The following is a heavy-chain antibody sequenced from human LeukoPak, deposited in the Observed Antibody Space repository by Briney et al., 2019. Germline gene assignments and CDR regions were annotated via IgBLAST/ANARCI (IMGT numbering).Heavy chain of an antibody. D-gene: IGHD5-12*01. V-gene: IGHV3-7*01. Sequence: GGSLRLSCAASGFTVSSNYMSWVRQAPGKGLEWVAHINQDGSEEHYMDSVKARFIISRDNAKKSLSLQMDSLRAEDTAVYYCVRDGGVSGYDLLDYWGQGTLVTVSS. CDR2: INQDGSEE. J-gene: IGHJ4*02. CDR1: GFTVSSNY. CDR3: VRDGGVSGYDLLDY.